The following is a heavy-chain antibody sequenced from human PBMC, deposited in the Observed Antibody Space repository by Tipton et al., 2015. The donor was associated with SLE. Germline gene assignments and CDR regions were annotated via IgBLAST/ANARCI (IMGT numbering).Heavy chain of an antibody. CDR3: ARGIGAFDI. CDR2: INHSGRT. CDR1: GGSFSGYY. J-gene: IGHJ3*02. Sequence: LRLSCAVYGGSFSGYYWSWIRQPPGRGLEWIGEINHSGRTNYKSSPKSRVTISVDTSKNQFSLKLSSVTAADTAAYYCARGIGAFDIWGQGTMVTVSS. V-gene: IGHV4-34*01.